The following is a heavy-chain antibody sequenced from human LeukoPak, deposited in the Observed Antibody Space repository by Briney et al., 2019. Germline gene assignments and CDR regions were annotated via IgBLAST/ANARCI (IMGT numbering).Heavy chain of an antibody. V-gene: IGHV3-23*01. J-gene: IGHJ6*02. Sequence: GGCLRLSCAASGFTFSSYAMSWVRQAPGKGLEWVSTVSNSGGSTYFADSVKGRFTVSRDNSKNTLYLQMNSLRAEDTAVYYCARDCGPIVVVPYYYGMDVWGQGTTVTVSS. CDR2: VSNSGGST. D-gene: IGHD3-22*01. CDR1: GFTFSSYA. CDR3: ARDCGPIVVVPYYYGMDV.